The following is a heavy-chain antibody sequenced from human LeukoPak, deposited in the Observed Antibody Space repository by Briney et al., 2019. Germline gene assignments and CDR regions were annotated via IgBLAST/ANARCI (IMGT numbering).Heavy chain of an antibody. Sequence: ASVKVSCKASGYTFTGYYMHWVRQAPGQGLEWMGWINPSSGGTNYAQKFQGRVTMTRDTSISTAYMELSRLRSDDTAVYYCARPYCSGGSCYRGLFDPWGQGTLVTVSS. V-gene: IGHV1-2*02. CDR1: GYTFTGYY. J-gene: IGHJ5*02. D-gene: IGHD2-15*01. CDR2: INPSSGGT. CDR3: ARPYCSGGSCYRGLFDP.